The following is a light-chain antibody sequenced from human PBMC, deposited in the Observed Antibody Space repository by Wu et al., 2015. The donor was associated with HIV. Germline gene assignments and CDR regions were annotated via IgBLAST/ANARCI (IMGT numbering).Light chain of an antibody. CDR1: QSITTNY. CDR2: AVS. J-gene: IGKJ2*01. V-gene: IGKV3-20*01. CDR3: QQYAKSPPT. Sequence: EVVLTRSPGSLSLSPGERATLSCRASQSITTNYLAWYQQKPGQPPRLLIYAVSNRATGISDRFSGSGSGTDFTLTISRLEPEDSAVYHCQQYAKSPPTFGLGDQAGNQT.